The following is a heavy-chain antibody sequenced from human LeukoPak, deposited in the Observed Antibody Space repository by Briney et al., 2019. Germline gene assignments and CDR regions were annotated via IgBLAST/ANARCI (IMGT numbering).Heavy chain of an antibody. J-gene: IGHJ3*01. CDR3: AREDFLEWPSGVYDV. V-gene: IGHV1-69*01. CDR2: IILILATT. Sequence: GSSVKVSCKASGDTFSNYAVTWVRQAPGQGLEWMGGIILILATTNYAQKFQGKVTITADDSTSTAFMEVNSLRSEDTAVYYCAREDFLEWPSGVYDVWGHGTMVTVSS. CDR1: GDTFSNYA. D-gene: IGHD3-3*01.